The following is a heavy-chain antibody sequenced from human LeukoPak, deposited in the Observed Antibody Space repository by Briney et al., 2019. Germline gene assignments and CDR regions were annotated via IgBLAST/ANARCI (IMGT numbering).Heavy chain of an antibody. D-gene: IGHD3-10*01. V-gene: IGHV3-13*01. CDR2: IGTSGDT. Sequence: GGSLRLSCAASGFTFSNYDMHWVRHTTGKGLEWVSGIGTSGDTYYPCSVKGRFTISRENAKNSLYLQMNSLSAGDTAIYFCARASSRGATYYFDYWGQGTLVTVSS. CDR3: ARASSRGATYYFDY. CDR1: GFTFSNYD. J-gene: IGHJ4*02.